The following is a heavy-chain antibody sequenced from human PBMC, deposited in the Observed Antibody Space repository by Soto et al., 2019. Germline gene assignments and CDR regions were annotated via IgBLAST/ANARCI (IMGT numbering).Heavy chain of an antibody. Sequence: EVQLLESGGGLVQPGGSLRLSCEVSGFTFANYAMSWVRQAPAKGMEWVAAISGGGGATAYADSVKGRFSISRDNSTNTLFLEITSVRAEDRAVDFCVSVCCSVAGCQAKNDRGTKDRHFDYWGQGTLVAACS. CDR2: ISGGGGAT. D-gene: IGHD2-15*01. V-gene: IGHV3-23*01. CDR1: GFTFANYA. J-gene: IGHJ4*02. CDR3: VSVCCSVAGCQAKNDRGTKDRHFDY.